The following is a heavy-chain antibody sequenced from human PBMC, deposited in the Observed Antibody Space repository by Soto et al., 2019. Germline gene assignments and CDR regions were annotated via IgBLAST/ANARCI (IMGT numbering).Heavy chain of an antibody. CDR3: ATHYYGSGSYYSHGMDV. D-gene: IGHD3-10*01. V-gene: IGHV3-33*01. CDR2: IWYDGSNK. CDR1: GFTFSSYV. J-gene: IGHJ6*02. Sequence: GGSRRLSWAASGFTFSSYVMHGVRQAPGKGLGWVAVIWYDGSNKYYADSVKGRFTISRDNSKNTLYLQMNSLRAEDTAVYYCATHYYGSGSYYSHGMDVWGQGTTVTVSS.